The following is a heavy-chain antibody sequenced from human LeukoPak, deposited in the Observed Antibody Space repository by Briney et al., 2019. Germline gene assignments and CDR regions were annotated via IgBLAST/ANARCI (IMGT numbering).Heavy chain of an antibody. J-gene: IGHJ4*02. CDR2: IKPSSGAT. V-gene: IGHV1-2*02. CDR3: ASCYYDSSGYYYFDY. CDR1: GYTFSGHY. D-gene: IGHD3-22*01. Sequence: EASVKVSCKASGYTFSGHYMHWVRQAPGQGLEWMGWIKPSSGATNYAQKFRGRVTMTRDTSNRTSYMELSRPRSDDTALYYCASCYYDSSGYYYFDYWGQGTLVTVSS.